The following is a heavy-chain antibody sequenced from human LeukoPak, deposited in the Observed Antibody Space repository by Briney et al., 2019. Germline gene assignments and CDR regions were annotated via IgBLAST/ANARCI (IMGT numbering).Heavy chain of an antibody. V-gene: IGHV3-30*18. Sequence: RGSLRLSCAASGFTFSSYGMHWVRQAPGEGLEWVAVISYDGSNKYYADSVKGRFTISRDNSKNTLYLQMNSLRAEDTAVYYCAKGGVEIDYWGQGTLVTVSS. J-gene: IGHJ4*02. CDR3: AKGGVEIDY. CDR1: GFTFSSYG. D-gene: IGHD3-16*01. CDR2: ISYDGSNK.